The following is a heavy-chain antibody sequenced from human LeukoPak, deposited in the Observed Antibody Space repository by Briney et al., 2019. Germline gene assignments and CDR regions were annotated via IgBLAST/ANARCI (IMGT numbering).Heavy chain of an antibody. CDR3: ARVRDDYTYFDC. J-gene: IGHJ4*02. CDR1: GFTFSSYW. V-gene: IGHV3-74*01. D-gene: IGHD4-11*01. Sequence: PGGSLRLSCAASGFTFSSYWMHWVRQAPGKGLMWVSRINSDGSRTTYADSVRGRFTISRDNAKSTLYLQMNSLRAEDTAVYYCARVRDDYTYFDCWAREPWSPSPQ. CDR2: INSDGSRT.